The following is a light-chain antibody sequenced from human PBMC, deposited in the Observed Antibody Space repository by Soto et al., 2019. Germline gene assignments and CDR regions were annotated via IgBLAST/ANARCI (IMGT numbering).Light chain of an antibody. CDR3: QQYGSSPT. CDR1: QSVSSSY. Sequence: EIVLTQSPGTLSLSPGERATLSCRASQSVSSSYSAWYQQKPGQAPRLLIFGASSRATDIPDGFSGSGSGTDFTLTISRLEPEDFAVYYCQQYGSSPTFGQGTKVEIK. CDR2: GAS. J-gene: IGKJ1*01. V-gene: IGKV3-20*01.